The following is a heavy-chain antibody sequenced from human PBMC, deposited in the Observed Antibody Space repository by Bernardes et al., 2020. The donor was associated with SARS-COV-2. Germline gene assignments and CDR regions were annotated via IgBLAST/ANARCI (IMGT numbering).Heavy chain of an antibody. CDR3: ARDGAEDGNPTFLDY. CDR1: GYRFTGHY. CDR2: INPKSGYT. V-gene: IGHV1-2*02. Sequence: ASVKVSCEASGYRFTGHYINWVRRAPGQGLEWMGWINPKSGYTNYAQKFQGRVTVTRATSINTVYMELTWLTSDDTAVYYCARDGAEDGNPTFLDYWGQGTLVAVSS. D-gene: IGHD1-26*01. J-gene: IGHJ4*02.